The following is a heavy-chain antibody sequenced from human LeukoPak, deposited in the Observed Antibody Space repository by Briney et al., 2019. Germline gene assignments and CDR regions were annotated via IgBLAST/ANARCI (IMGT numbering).Heavy chain of an antibody. V-gene: IGHV4-59*01. CDR1: GGSISSYY. J-gene: IGHJ3*02. CDR3: ARHLTTVVTNEAFDI. D-gene: IGHD4-23*01. Sequence: SETLSLTCTVSGGSISSYYWSWIRQPPGKGLEWIGYIYYSGSTNYNPSLKSRVTISVDTSKNQFSLKLSSVTAADTAVYYCARHLTTVVTNEAFDIWGQGTMVTVSS. CDR2: IYYSGST.